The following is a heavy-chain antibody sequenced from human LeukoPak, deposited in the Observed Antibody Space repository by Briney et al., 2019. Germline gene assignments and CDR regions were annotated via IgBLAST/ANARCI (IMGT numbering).Heavy chain of an antibody. J-gene: IGHJ4*02. CDR2: ISGTSSYM. CDR1: GFNFRDYS. Sequence: GGSLRLSCVAYGFNFRDYSMNWVRQAPGKGLDWVSGISGTSSYMYYGDSVKGRFTVSRDNAKNSLYLQMESLRVEDTAVYYCARLAQGAFDYWGQGTLVTVSS. CDR3: ARLAQGAFDY. D-gene: IGHD3-16*01. V-gene: IGHV3-21*01.